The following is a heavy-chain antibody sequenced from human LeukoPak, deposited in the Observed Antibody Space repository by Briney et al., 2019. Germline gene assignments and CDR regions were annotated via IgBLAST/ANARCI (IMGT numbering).Heavy chain of an antibody. Sequence: GGSLRLSCAASGFNFNSYAMTWVRQAPGKGLEWVSAISNGGVGTYYAHSVKGRLTISRDNSKNTLFLQMNSLRAEDTAIYYCAKVDGTMALYNPVNYWGQGTLVTVSS. J-gene: IGHJ4*02. V-gene: IGHV3-23*01. CDR2: ISNGGVGT. CDR1: GFNFNSYA. D-gene: IGHD1-14*01. CDR3: AKVDGTMALYNPVNY.